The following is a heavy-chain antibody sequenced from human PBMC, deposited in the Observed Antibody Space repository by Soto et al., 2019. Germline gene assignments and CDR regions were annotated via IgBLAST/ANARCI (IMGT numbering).Heavy chain of an antibody. D-gene: IGHD2-15*01. V-gene: IGHV1-69*01. CDR1: GGPFSSNA. CDR2: IIPIFGTA. CDR3: ARHPGGRGYYYGMDV. Sequence: KVSCKASGGPFSSNAISWVRQAPGQGLEWMGGIIPIFGTANYAQKFQGRVTITADESTSTAYMELSSLRSEDTALYYCARHPGGRGYYYGMDVWGQGTTVTVSS. J-gene: IGHJ6*02.